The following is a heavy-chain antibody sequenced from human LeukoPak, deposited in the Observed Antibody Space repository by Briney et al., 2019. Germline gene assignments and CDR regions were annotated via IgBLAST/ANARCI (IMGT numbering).Heavy chain of an antibody. Sequence: GGSLRLPCAASGFTFSSYWMNWARQAPGKGLEWVASINHNGNVNYYVDSVKGRFTISRDNAKNSLYLQMSNLRAEDTAVYFCAGRYFDWLRPNFDYWGQGTLVTVSS. CDR1: GFTFSSYW. CDR2: INHNGNVN. CDR3: AGRYFDWLRPNFDY. D-gene: IGHD3-9*01. V-gene: IGHV3-7*03. J-gene: IGHJ4*02.